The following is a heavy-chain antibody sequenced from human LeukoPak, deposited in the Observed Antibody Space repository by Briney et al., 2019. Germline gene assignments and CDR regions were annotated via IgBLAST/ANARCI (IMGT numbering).Heavy chain of an antibody. CDR2: INPNSGGT. Sequence: ASVKVSCKASGYTFTGYYMHWVRQAPGQGLEWMGWINPNSGGTNYAQKFQGRVTMTRDTSISTAYMELSRLRSDDTAVYYCARVRTTVTTYADYWGQGTLVTVSS. J-gene: IGHJ4*02. CDR1: GYTFTGYY. D-gene: IGHD4-17*01. V-gene: IGHV1-2*02. CDR3: ARVRTTVTTYADY.